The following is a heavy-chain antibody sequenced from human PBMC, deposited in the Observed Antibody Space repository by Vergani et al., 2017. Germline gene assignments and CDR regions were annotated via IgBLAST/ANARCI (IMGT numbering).Heavy chain of an antibody. D-gene: IGHD7-27*01. CDR2: INPNSGGT. Sequence: QVQLVQSGAEVKKPGASVKVSCKASGYTFTGYYMHWVRQAPGQGLEWMGWINPNSGGTNYAQKFQGRVTMTRDTSISTAYMELSRLRSDDTAVYYCARFLANWGPDPPHGIDGGYYYGMDVWGQGTTVTVSS. V-gene: IGHV1-2*02. CDR3: ARFLANWGPDPPHGIDGGYYYGMDV. CDR1: GYTFTGYY. J-gene: IGHJ6*02.